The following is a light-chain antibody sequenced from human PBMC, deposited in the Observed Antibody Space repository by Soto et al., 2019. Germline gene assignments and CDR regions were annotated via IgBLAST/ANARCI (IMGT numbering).Light chain of an antibody. CDR1: SSDVGGSNY. J-gene: IGLJ1*01. V-gene: IGLV2-14*01. CDR2: AVS. Sequence: QSALTQPASVSGSPGQSIAISCTGTSSDVGGSNYVSWYQQPPGKAPKLMIYAVSNRPSGVSNRFSGSKSGNTASLTISGLQAEDEADYYCSSYTSSSTRVFGTGTKLTVL. CDR3: SSYTSSSTRV.